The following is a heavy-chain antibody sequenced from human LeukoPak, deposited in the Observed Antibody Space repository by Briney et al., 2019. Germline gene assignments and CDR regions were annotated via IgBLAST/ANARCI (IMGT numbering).Heavy chain of an antibody. CDR1: GYTFTTYG. Sequence: ASVKVSCKASGYTFTTYGITWVRQAPGQGLEWMGWISAYNGNTNYARKLQGRVTMTTDTSTSTAHMELRSLRSDDTAVYYCARVWGYYYDSSGYSDFDYWGQGTLVTVSS. D-gene: IGHD3-22*01. CDR2: ISAYNGNT. J-gene: IGHJ4*03. CDR3: ARVWGYYYDSSGYSDFDY. V-gene: IGHV1-18*01.